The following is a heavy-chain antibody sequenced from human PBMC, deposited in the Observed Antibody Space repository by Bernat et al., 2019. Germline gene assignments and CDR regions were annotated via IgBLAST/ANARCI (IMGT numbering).Heavy chain of an antibody. D-gene: IGHD3-10*01. CDR1: GGSISSYY. V-gene: IGHV4-59*01. Sequence: QVQLQESGPGLVKPSETLSLTCTVSGGSISSYYWSWIRQPPGKGLEWIGYIYYSGSTNYNPSLKSRVTISVDTSKNQFSLKLSSVTAADTAVYYCARSPDGHYDNWFDPRGQGTLVTVSS. CDR2: IYYSGST. CDR3: ARSPDGHYDNWFDP. J-gene: IGHJ5*02.